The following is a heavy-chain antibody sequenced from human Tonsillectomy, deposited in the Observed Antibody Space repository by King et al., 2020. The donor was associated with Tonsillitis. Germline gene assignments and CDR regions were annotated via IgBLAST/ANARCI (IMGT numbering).Heavy chain of an antibody. J-gene: IGHJ2*01. V-gene: IGHV3-7*03. CDR3: ARELSPADFYLDKSGQCWHLVL. CDR1: GFPFSTYW. CDR2: IKHDGSER. Sequence: VQLVESGGGLVQPGGSLRLSCAASGFPFSTYWMSWVRQAPGKGLEWVANIKHDGSERYYVDSLKGRFTISRDNAKNSLYLQMNSLRAEDAAVYYCARELSPADFYLDKSGQCWHLVLWGRGPRVSVSS. D-gene: IGHD3-22*01.